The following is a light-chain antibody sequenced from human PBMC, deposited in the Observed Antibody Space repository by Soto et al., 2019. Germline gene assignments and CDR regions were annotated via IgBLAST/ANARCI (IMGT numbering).Light chain of an antibody. J-gene: IGKJ1*01. Sequence: DIQMTQSPSTLAASVGDRVTLTCPARQTMSIWLAWYQQKPGKAPKLLIYDASILESGVPSRFSGSGSGTEFTLTISSLQPDDFATYYCQQYNRPDVSFGQGTKVDIK. CDR1: QTMSIW. CDR3: QQYNRPDVS. CDR2: DAS. V-gene: IGKV1-5*01.